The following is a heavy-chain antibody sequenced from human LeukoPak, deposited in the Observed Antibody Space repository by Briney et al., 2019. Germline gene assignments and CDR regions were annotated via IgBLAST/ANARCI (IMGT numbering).Heavy chain of an antibody. CDR3: ARDFYYDFWSDLGWRDYYYYYYMDV. Sequence: TGGSLRLSCAASGFTFSSYWMSWVRQAPGKGLEWVANIKQDGSEKYYVDSVKGRFTISRDNAKNSLYLQMNSLRAEDTAVYYCARDFYYDFWSDLGWRDYYYYYYMDVWGKGTTVTVSS. V-gene: IGHV3-7*01. J-gene: IGHJ6*03. CDR1: GFTFSSYW. CDR2: IKQDGSEK. D-gene: IGHD3-3*01.